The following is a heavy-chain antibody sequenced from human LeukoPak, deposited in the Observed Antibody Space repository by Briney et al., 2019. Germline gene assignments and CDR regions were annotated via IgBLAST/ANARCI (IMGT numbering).Heavy chain of an antibody. Sequence: PSETLSLTCTVSGYSISSGYYWGWIRQPPGKGLEWIGSIYHSGSTYYNPSLKSRVTISVDTSKNQFSLKLSSVSAADTAVYYCAREIVVPAAILENWFDPWGQGTLVTVSS. CDR1: GYSISSGYY. CDR3: AREIVVPAAILENWFDP. J-gene: IGHJ5*02. V-gene: IGHV4-38-2*02. CDR2: IYHSGST. D-gene: IGHD2-2*02.